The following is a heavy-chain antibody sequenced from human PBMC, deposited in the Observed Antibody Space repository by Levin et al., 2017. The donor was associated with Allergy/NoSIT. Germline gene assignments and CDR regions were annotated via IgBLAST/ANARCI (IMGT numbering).Heavy chain of an antibody. D-gene: IGHD2-21*01. J-gene: IGHJ4*02. CDR2: ISYDGSNK. CDR1: GFTFSSYA. CDR3: ARCGGREYYFDY. V-gene: IGHV3-30-3*01. Sequence: GESLKISCAASGFTFSSYAMHWVRQAPGKGLEWVAVISYDGSNKYYADSVKGRFTISRDNSKNTLYLQMNSLRAEDTAVYYCARCGGREYYFDYWGQGTLVTVSS.